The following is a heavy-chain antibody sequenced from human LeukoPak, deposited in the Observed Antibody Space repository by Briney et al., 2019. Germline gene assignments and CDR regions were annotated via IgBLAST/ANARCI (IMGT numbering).Heavy chain of an antibody. V-gene: IGHV3-23*01. D-gene: IGHD3-22*01. CDR3: VKDANYFDSGSYLIPFDS. J-gene: IGHJ4*02. CDR1: GFTFSRCA. CDR2: ISGSGSRT. Sequence: GGSLRLSCAASGFTFSRCAMGWVRQTPGKGLERVAGISGSGSRTYYADAVKGRFNISRDNSKNTLYLQINSLRAEDTAVYYCVKDANYFDSGSYLIPFDSWGQGTLVTVSS.